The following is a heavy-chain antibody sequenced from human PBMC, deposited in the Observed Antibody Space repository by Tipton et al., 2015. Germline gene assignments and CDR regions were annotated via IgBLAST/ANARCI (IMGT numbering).Heavy chain of an antibody. CDR2: IWYGGSHQ. CDR3: ARHEDTIDY. CDR1: GFIFSTYG. V-gene: IGHV3-33*08. J-gene: IGHJ4*02. Sequence: SLRLSCAASGFIFSTYGMDWVRQAPGKGLEWVGAIWYGGSHQYYADSVKGRFTISRDDSKNTAYLQMNSLQTEDTAMYYCARHEDTIDYWGQGTLVTVSS. D-gene: IGHD3-10*01.